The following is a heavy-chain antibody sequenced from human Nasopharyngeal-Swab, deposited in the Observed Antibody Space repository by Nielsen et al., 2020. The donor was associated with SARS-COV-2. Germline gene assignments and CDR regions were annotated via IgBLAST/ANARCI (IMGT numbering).Heavy chain of an antibody. CDR2: IAHDASMN. J-gene: IGHJ4*02. CDR3: AKDHSSSWGGDY. Sequence: GESLKISCVASGFTFTGFAMHWVRQAPDKGLEWVALIAHDASMNYYADSVKGRFTISRDISKNTVYLQMNSLSVEDTAVYYCAKDHSSSWGGDYWGQGTLVAVSS. CDR1: GFTFTGFA. D-gene: IGHD6-13*01. V-gene: IGHV3-30*04.